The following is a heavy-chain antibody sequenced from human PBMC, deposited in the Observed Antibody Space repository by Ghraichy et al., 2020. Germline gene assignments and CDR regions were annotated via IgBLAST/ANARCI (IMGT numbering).Heavy chain of an antibody. CDR3: ARGRGATPGYYFDY. J-gene: IGHJ4*02. Sequence: GESLNISCAASGFTFSDYNMNWVRQAPGKGLEWVSSISSTSIYIRYTDSLRGRFPISRDNAKNSLYLHMSSLRAEDTAVYYCARGRGATPGYYFDYWGQGSLVTVSS. CDR1: GFTFSDYN. V-gene: IGHV3-21*01. CDR2: ISSTSIYI. D-gene: IGHD1-26*01.